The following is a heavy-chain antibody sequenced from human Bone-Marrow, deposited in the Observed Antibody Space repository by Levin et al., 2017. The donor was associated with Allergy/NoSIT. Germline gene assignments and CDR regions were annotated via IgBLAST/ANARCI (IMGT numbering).Heavy chain of an antibody. Sequence: SSETLSLTCTVSGGSISSSGYHWTWIRQYPNKGLEWIGYISYRGSTYFNPSLKSRLTMSIDTSEQHFSLNLTSVSAADTAIYYCARRDGYSFDYWGQGALVTVSS. V-gene: IGHV4-31*03. J-gene: IGHJ4*02. D-gene: IGHD4-17*01. CDR2: ISYRGST. CDR3: ARRDGYSFDY. CDR1: GGSISSSGYH.